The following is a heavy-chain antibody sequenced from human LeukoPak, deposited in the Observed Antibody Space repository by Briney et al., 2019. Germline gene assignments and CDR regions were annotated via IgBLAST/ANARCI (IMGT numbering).Heavy chain of an antibody. D-gene: IGHD6-6*01. V-gene: IGHV4-34*01. J-gene: IGHJ4*02. CDR2: INHSGST. CDR3: ARGLIAARFGY. Sequence: SETLSLTCAVYGGSFSGYYWSGIRQPPGKGLEWIGEINHSGSTNYNPSLKSRVTISVDTSKNQFSLKLSSVTAADTAVYYCARGLIAARFGYWGQGTLVTVSS. CDR1: GGSFSGYY.